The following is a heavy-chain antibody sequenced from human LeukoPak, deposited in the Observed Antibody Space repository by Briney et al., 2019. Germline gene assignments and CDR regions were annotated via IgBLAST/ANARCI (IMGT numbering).Heavy chain of an antibody. D-gene: IGHD3-16*01. Sequence: PGGSLRLSCAASGFSFSSYAMSWVRQAPGKGLEWVSAISASGGSTYYADSVKGRFTISRDNSKNTLYLQMNSLRAEDTAVYYCAKDTANDYVWGSPSPDLVYWGQGTLVTVSS. CDR1: GFSFSSYA. CDR3: AKDTANDYVWGSPSPDLVY. J-gene: IGHJ4*02. V-gene: IGHV3-23*01. CDR2: ISASGGST.